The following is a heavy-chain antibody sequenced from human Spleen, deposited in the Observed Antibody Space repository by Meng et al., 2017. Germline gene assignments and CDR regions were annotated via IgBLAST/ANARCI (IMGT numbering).Heavy chain of an antibody. CDR1: GGSISSGGYY. V-gene: IGHV4-31*03. CDR2: IYYSGST. CDR3: ARGSVDYYDSSGYSLADDAFDI. D-gene: IGHD3-22*01. Sequence: SETLSLTCTVSGGSISSGGYYWSWIRQHPGKGLEWIGYIYYSGSTYYNPSLKSRVTISVDTSKNQFSLKLSSVTAADTAVYYCARGSVDYYDSSGYSLADDAFDIWGQGTMVTVSS. J-gene: IGHJ3*02.